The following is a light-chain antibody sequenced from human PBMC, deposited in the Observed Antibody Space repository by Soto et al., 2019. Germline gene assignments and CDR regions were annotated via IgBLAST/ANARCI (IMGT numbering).Light chain of an antibody. CDR3: QSYDSDTPVV. V-gene: IGLV6-57*04. CDR1: SGSIASNY. Sequence: FMLTQPHSVSESPGKTVTISCTRSSGSIASNYVQWYQQRPGSAPTTVIYDDNQRPSGVPDRFSGSIDSSSNSASLTISGLRTEDEADYYCQSYDSDTPVVFGGGTKLTVL. J-gene: IGLJ2*01. CDR2: DDN.